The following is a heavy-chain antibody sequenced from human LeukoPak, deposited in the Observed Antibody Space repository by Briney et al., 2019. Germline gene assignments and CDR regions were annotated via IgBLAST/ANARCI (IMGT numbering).Heavy chain of an antibody. CDR1: GFTFSSYS. CDR3: ASNSYDSSGYYYS. Sequence: GGSLRLSCAASGFTFSSYSMNWVRQAPGKGLEWVSSISSRSSYIYYADSVKGRFTISRDNAKNSLYLQMNSLRAEDTAVYYCASNSYDSSGYYYSWGQGTLVTVSS. D-gene: IGHD3-22*01. J-gene: IGHJ4*02. CDR2: ISSRSSYI. V-gene: IGHV3-21*01.